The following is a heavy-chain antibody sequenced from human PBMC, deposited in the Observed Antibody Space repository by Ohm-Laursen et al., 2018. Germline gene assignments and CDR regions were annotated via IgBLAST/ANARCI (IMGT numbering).Heavy chain of an antibody. CDR1: GFTFSSYG. J-gene: IGHJ4*02. CDR2: ISYDGSNK. Sequence: SLRLSCAASGFTFSSYGMHWVRQAPGKGLEWVAVISYDGSNKYYADSVKGRFTISRDNSKNTLYLQMNSLRAEDTAVYYCAKGGSGSYEAFDYWGQGTLVTVSS. D-gene: IGHD1-26*01. V-gene: IGHV3-30*18. CDR3: AKGGSGSYEAFDY.